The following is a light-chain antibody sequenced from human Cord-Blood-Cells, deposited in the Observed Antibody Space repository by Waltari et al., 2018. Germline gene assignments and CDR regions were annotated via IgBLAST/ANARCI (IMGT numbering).Light chain of an antibody. V-gene: IGKV3D-15*01. J-gene: IGKJ5*01. CDR2: GAS. Sequence: EIVMTQSPATLSVSPGERATISCRASQSVSSNLAWYQQKPGQAPRLLISGASPRATGIPARFSGSGSGTEFTLTISSLQSEDFAVYYCQQYNNWPITCGQGTRLEIK. CDR1: QSVSSN. CDR3: QQYNNWPIT.